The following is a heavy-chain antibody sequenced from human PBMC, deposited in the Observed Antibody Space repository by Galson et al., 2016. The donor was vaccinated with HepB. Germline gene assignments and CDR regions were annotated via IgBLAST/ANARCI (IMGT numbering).Heavy chain of an antibody. Sequence: QSGAEVKKPGESLKISCRGSGYTFDSYWIGWVRQMPGQGLEWMAIIYPGDSDIRYSPSFQGQVTISVDKSISTAYLHSSSLTASDTPMYYCARSLTGSYDFWGAIYNYYAMDVWGQGTTVTVS. J-gene: IGHJ6*02. V-gene: IGHV5-51*01. CDR1: GYTFDSYW. CDR2: IYPGDSDI. CDR3: ARSLTGSYDFWGAIYNYYAMDV. D-gene: IGHD3-3*01.